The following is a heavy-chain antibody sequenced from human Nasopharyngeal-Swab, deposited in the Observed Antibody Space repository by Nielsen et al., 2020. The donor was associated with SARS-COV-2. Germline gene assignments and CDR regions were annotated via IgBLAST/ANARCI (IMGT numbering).Heavy chain of an antibody. V-gene: IGHV3-21*01. CDR2: ISSSSTYI. Sequence: GGSLRLSCAASRFTFSNYNMNWVRQAPGKGLEWVSSISSSSTYIYYADSVKGRFTISRDNTKTSLSLQMNSLRAEDTAVYYCARDGLDYDFWSAYFMDVWGQGTTVIVSS. J-gene: IGHJ6*02. D-gene: IGHD3-3*01. CDR3: ARDGLDYDFWSAYFMDV. CDR1: RFTFSNYN.